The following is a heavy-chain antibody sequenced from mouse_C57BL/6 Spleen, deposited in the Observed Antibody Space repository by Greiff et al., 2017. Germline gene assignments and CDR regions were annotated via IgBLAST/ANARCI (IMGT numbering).Heavy chain of an antibody. CDR2: ISSGGSYT. V-gene: IGHV5-6*01. J-gene: IGHJ1*03. CDR3: ARQARWDVWYVDV. CDR1: GFTFSSYG. D-gene: IGHD4-1*01. Sequence: EVQVVESGGDLVKPGGSLKLSCAASGFTFSSYGMSWVRQTPDKRLEWVATISSGGSYTYYPDSVKGRFTISRDNAKNTLYLQRSSLKSEDTAMYYCARQARWDVWYVDVWGTGTTVTVSS.